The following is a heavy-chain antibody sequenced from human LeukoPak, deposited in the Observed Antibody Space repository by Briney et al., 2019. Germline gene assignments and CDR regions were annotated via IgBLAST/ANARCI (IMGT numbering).Heavy chain of an antibody. CDR1: GGTFSSYA. D-gene: IGHD4-17*01. V-gene: IGHV1-69*13. CDR2: IIPIFGTA. CDR3: ATESPYGDPELDY. J-gene: IGHJ4*02. Sequence: AASVKVSCKASGGTFSSYAISWVRQAPGQGLEWMGGIIPIFGTANYAQKFQGRVTITADESTSTAYMELSSLRSEDTAVYYCATESPYGDPELDYWGQGTLVTVSS.